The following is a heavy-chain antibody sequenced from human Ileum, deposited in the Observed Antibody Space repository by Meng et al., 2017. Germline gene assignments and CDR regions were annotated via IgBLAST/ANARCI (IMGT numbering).Heavy chain of an antibody. V-gene: IGHV3-15*01. D-gene: IGHD2-15*01. CDR1: GFTFSDAW. CDR2: VTSTVEGGST. J-gene: IGHJ4*02. CDR3: VTVRDRNTWSFNY. Sequence: GESLKISCAGSGFTFSDAWMGWVRQAPGKGLEWVGRVTSTVEGGSTDYAAPVKGRFVISRDDSKTTLYLQMNNLQTEDTAVYYCVTVRDRNTWSFNYWGQGTQVTVSS.